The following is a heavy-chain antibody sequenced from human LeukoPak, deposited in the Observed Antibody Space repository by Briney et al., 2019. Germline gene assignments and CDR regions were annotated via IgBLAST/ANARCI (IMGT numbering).Heavy chain of an antibody. CDR3: ARGGGWYMGHDY. J-gene: IGHJ4*02. V-gene: IGHV3-7*04. Sequence: GGSLRLSCAASGFTFNNYWMSWVRQAPGRGLEWVANIKQDCSEKYYVGSVRGRFTISRDNAKNSLYLQMNSLRAKDTAVYYCARGGGWYMGHDYWGQGTLVTVSS. CDR1: GFTFNNYW. CDR2: IKQDCSEK. D-gene: IGHD6-19*01.